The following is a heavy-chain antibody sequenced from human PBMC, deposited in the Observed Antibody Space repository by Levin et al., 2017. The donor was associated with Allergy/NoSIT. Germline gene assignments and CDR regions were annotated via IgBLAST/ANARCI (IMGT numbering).Heavy chain of an antibody. J-gene: IGHJ3*02. CDR2: INPNTGGT. Sequence: ASVKVSCRASGYTFVGYYLHWVRQAPGQGLEWMGWINPNTGGTTYAHKYQGRLSLTRDTSISTAFADLSRVTSDDTAIYFCARGSITMIDMPTRLDEAFDIWGQGTLVTVSS. CDR3: ARGSITMIDMPTRLDEAFDI. CDR1: GYTFVGYY. D-gene: IGHD3-22*01. V-gene: IGHV1-2*02.